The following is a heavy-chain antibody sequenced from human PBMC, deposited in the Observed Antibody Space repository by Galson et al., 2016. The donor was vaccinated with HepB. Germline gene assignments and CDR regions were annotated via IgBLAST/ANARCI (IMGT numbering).Heavy chain of an antibody. CDR3: ARSFRDFVFEGSLYGLDV. D-gene: IGHD3-10*01. J-gene: IGHJ6*02. CDR2: ISYTGSNE. CDR1: GFSFSLNT. Sequence: SLRLSCAASGFSFSLNTVHWVRQLPGKGLEWVALISYTGSNEIYAESVKGRFQIPRDNSKNTLYLQMNNLRGEDTAVYYCARSFRDFVFEGSLYGLDVWGQCTTVIVSS. V-gene: IGHV3-30*04.